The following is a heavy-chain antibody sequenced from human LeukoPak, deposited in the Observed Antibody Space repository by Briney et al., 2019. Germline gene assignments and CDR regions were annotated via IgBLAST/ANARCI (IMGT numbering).Heavy chain of an antibody. J-gene: IGHJ6*02. V-gene: IGHV3-15*01. Sequence: GGSLGLSCAASGFTFSNAWMSWVRQAPGKGLEWVGRIKSKTDGGTTDYAAPVKGRFTISRDDSKNTLYLQMNSLKTEDTAVYYCTTDTRYERYYYGMDVWGQGTTVTVSS. CDR1: GFTFSNAW. CDR2: IKSKTDGGTT. D-gene: IGHD1-1*01. CDR3: TTDTRYERYYYGMDV.